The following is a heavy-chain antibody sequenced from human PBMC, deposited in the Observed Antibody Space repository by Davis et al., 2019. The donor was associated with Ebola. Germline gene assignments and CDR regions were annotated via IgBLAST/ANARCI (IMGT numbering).Heavy chain of an antibody. D-gene: IGHD6-19*01. J-gene: IGHJ6*02. CDR1: GGSISSYY. Sequence: SETLSLTCTVSGGSISSYYWSWIRQPPGKGLEWIGYIYYSGSTNYNPSLKSRVTISVDTSKNQFSLKLSSVTAADTAVYYCARDIISGIAVAGTYYYYYGMDVWGQGTTVTVSS. V-gene: IGHV4-59*01. CDR2: IYYSGST. CDR3: ARDIISGIAVAGTYYYYYGMDV.